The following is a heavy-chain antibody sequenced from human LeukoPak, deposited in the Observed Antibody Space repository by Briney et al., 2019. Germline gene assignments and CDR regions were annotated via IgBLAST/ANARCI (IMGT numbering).Heavy chain of an antibody. J-gene: IGHJ4*02. CDR3: ARVRCGSGSYYFDY. CDR1: GYTFTGYY. D-gene: IGHD3-10*01. CDR2: INPNSGGT. Sequence: ASVKVSCKASGYTFTGYYMHWVRQAPGQGLEWRGRINPNSGGTNYAQKFQGRVTMTRDTSISTAYMELSRLRSDDTAVYYCARVRCGSGSYYFDYWGQGTLVTVSS. V-gene: IGHV1-2*06.